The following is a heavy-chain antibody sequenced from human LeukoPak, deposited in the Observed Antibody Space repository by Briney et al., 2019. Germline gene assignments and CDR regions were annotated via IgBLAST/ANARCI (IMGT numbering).Heavy chain of an antibody. CDR2: INANGGAT. CDR3: AGEGIITAGYAC. V-gene: IGHV1-2*02. CDR1: GYTFTGSY. Sequence: GASVKVSCKASGYTFTGSYIHWVRQAHGQGLECMGWINANGGATNYAQKFQGRVTITRDTSLSTAYLEVSGLRSDDTAVYYCAGEGIITAGYACWGQGTPVTVSS. D-gene: IGHD6-13*01. J-gene: IGHJ4*02.